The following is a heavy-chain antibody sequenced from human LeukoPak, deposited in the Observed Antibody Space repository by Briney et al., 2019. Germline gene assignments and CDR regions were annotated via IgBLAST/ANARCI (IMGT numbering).Heavy chain of an antibody. J-gene: IGHJ4*02. D-gene: IGHD1-26*01. V-gene: IGHV4-38-2*01. CDR3: ARHLQTTYVGATLDY. CDR1: GYSISSGYY. CDR2: IYHGGST. Sequence: TSETLSLTCAVSGYSISSGYYWGWIRQPPGKGLEWIGSIYHGGSTYYNPSLKSRVTISVDTSKNQFSLKLSSVTAADTAVYYCARHLQTTYVGATLDYWGQGTLVTVSS.